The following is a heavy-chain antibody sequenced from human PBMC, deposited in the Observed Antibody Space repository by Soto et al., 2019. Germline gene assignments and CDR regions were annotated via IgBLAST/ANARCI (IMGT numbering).Heavy chain of an antibody. J-gene: IGHJ6*02. CDR3: ARVLPWQVAPPYYYYGMDF. V-gene: IGHV1-8*01. CDR2: MNPNSGNT. Sequence: QVQLVQSGAEVKKPGASVKVSCKASGYTFTSYDVNWVRQATGQGLEWMGWMNPNSGNTGYAQKFQGRVTMTKNTSISTAYMELSSLRSEDTAVYYCARVLPWQVAPPYYYYGMDFWGQGTTVTVSS. CDR1: GYTFTSYD. D-gene: IGHD6-19*01.